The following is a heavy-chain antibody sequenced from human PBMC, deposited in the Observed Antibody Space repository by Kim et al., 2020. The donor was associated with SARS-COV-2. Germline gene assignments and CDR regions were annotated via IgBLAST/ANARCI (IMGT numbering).Heavy chain of an antibody. J-gene: IGHJ4*02. D-gene: IGHD6-13*01. Sequence: GGSLRLSCAASGFTFRNYAMSWVRQAPGKGLEWVSGISGSGDSTFYADSVKGRFTISRDNSKNTLYLQMNSLRAEDTATFYCAKVGENIAAPEYFDYWGQGTLVTVSS. V-gene: IGHV3-23*01. CDR2: ISGSGDST. CDR3: AKVGENIAAPEYFDY. CDR1: GFTFRNYA.